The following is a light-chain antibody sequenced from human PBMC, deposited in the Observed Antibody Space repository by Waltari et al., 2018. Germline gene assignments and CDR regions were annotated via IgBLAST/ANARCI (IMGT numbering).Light chain of an antibody. Sequence: QSALTQPPAVFESSEPAITILSGAASRYGVSYNLVSWYQQHPGKASILRIYEVSKRPSGVSNRFSGSKAGSTASLTISGLQAEDEADYYCCSYAGSSVVFGGGTKLTVL. CDR2: EVS. J-gene: IGLJ2*01. CDR3: CSYAGSSVV. V-gene: IGLV2-23*02. CDR1: SRYGVSYNL.